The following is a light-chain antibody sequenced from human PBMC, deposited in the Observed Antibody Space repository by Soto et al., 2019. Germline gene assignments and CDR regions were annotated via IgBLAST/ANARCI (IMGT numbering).Light chain of an antibody. CDR3: QQSYSTPWT. J-gene: IGKJ1*01. CDR1: QSVRTY. V-gene: IGKV1-39*01. Sequence: DIQMMQSPSSLSASVGDRVTITCRASQSVRTYLNWYQQKPGKAPNLLIYGVSTLHSGVPSRFIGAGSGTDFTLTISGLQPEEFATYYCQQSYSTPWTFGPGTKVEIK. CDR2: GVS.